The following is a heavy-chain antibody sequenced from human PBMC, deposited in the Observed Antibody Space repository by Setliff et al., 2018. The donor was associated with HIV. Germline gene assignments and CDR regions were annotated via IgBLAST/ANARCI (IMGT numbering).Heavy chain of an antibody. V-gene: IGHV3-30*02. J-gene: IGHJ4*02. CDR2: IRYDGSNK. CDR3: AKDLKWSGNYWGGFDS. D-gene: IGHD1-26*01. CDR1: GFSFTNYG. Sequence: GSLRLSCAASGFSFTNYGMHWVRQAPGKGLEWVAFIRYDGSNKDYAGSVKGRFTISRDNSKNTLYLQMNSLRADDTAVYYCAKDLKWSGNYWGGFDSWGQGTLVTVSS.